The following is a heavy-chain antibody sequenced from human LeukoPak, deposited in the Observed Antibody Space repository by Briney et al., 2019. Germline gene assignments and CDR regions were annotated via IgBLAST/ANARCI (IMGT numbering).Heavy chain of an antibody. CDR2: IRNDGSNK. V-gene: IGHV3-30*02. CDR1: GLIFSSYG. D-gene: IGHD3-10*01. J-gene: IGHJ4*02. Sequence: PGGSLRLSCEASGLIFSSYGMHWVRQAPGKGLEWVAFIRNDGSNKYYTDSVKGRFTISRDNSKNTLYLQLNSLRAEDTAIYYCAKDLGKYYGSGTYCDYWGQGTLVTVSS. CDR3: AKDLGKYYGSGTYCDY.